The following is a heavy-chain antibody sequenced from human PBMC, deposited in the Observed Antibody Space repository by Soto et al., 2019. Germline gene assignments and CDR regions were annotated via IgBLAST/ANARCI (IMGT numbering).Heavy chain of an antibody. CDR2: ISSSSSYI. Sequence: GGSLRLSCAASGFTFSSYSMNWVRQAPGKGLEWVSSISSSSSYIYYADSVKGRFTISRDNAKNSLYLQMNSLRAEDTAVYYCAKGTKYSSGWYPYYYYGMDVWGQGTTVTVSS. V-gene: IGHV3-21*01. D-gene: IGHD6-19*01. J-gene: IGHJ6*02. CDR3: AKGTKYSSGWYPYYYYGMDV. CDR1: GFTFSSYS.